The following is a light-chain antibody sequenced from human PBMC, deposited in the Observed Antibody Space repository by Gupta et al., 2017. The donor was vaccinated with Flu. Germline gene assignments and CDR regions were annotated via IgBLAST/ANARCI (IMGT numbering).Light chain of an antibody. CDR2: GAF. CDR1: QSVSSTY. Sequence: EIVLTQSPGTLSLSPGERATLSCRASQSVSSTYLAWYQQKPGQAPRLLIYGAFSRATGTPDRFSGSGSGTDFTLIISRLEPEDFAVYYCQQYGSSPFTFGHGTKVDIK. V-gene: IGKV3-20*01. CDR3: QQYGSSPFT. J-gene: IGKJ3*01.